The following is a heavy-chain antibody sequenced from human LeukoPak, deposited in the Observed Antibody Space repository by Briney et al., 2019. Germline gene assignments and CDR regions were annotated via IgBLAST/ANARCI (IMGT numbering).Heavy chain of an antibody. Sequence: ASVKVSCKASGYTFTSYGISWVRQAPGQGLEWMGWISAYNGNTNYAQKLQGRVTMTTDTSTSTAYIELRSLRSGDTAVYYCARSVDYSGPWGQGTLVTVSS. CDR2: ISAYNGNT. J-gene: IGHJ5*02. D-gene: IGHD2-15*01. V-gene: IGHV1-18*01. CDR1: GYTFTSYG. CDR3: ARSVDYSGP.